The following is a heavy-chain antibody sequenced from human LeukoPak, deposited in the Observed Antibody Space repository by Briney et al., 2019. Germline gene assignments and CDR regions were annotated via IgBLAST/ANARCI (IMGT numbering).Heavy chain of an antibody. V-gene: IGHV3-30-3*01. CDR1: GFSFSDHW. CDR2: ISYDGSNK. Sequence: PGGSLRLSCVASGFSFSDHWMNWFRQAPGKGLEWVAVISYDGSNKYYADSVKGRFTISRDNAKNSLYLQMNSLRAEDTALYYCARENWYKFDYWGQGTLVTVSS. D-gene: IGHD1/OR15-1a*01. J-gene: IGHJ4*02. CDR3: ARENWYKFDY.